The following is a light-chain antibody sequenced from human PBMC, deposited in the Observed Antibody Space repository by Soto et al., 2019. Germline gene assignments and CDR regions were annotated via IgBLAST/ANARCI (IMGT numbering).Light chain of an antibody. J-gene: IGKJ1*01. Sequence: DVQMTQSPSTLCGSVGDRVTITCRASQTISSWLAWYQQKPGKAPKLLIYKASTLKSGVPSRFSGSGSGTEFTLTISSLQPDDAATYYCQQYNTYWTFGQGTKVDI. CDR1: QTISSW. V-gene: IGKV1-5*03. CDR2: KAS. CDR3: QQYNTYWT.